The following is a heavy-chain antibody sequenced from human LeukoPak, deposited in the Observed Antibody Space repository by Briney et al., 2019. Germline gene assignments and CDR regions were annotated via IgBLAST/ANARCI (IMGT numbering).Heavy chain of an antibody. CDR3: ARDYYDSSGYQL. J-gene: IGHJ4*02. V-gene: IGHV4-34*01. Sequence: PSETLSLTCAVYGGSFSGYYWSWIRQPPGNGLEWIVEINHSGSTNYNPSLKRRVTITVETTKKQFLLKLSPMTDADAALYYCARDYYDSSGYQLGGQGTLVTVSS. D-gene: IGHD3-22*01. CDR2: INHSGST. CDR1: GGSFSGYY.